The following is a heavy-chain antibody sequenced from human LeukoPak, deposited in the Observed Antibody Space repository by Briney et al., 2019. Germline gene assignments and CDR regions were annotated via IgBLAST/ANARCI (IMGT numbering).Heavy chain of an antibody. J-gene: IGHJ4*02. CDR3: ARECRTKVPAALCYFDY. Sequence: GGSLRLSCAASGFTFSSYAMHWVRQAPGKGLEWVVVISYDGSNKYYADSVKGRFTISRDNSKNTLYLQMNSLRAEDTAVNYCARECRTKVPAALCYFDYWGQGTLVTVSS. CDR2: ISYDGSNK. V-gene: IGHV3-30-3*01. D-gene: IGHD2-2*01. CDR1: GFTFSSYA.